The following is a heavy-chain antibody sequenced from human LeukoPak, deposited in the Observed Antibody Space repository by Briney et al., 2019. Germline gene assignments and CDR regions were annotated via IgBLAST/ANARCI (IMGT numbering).Heavy chain of an antibody. CDR1: GFSLSDHY. Sequence: AGGSLRLSCAASGFSLSDHYMGWARQAPGKGLEWVGRSRNKANGYTTEYAASVKGRFTISRDDSKNSMSLQMNSLKTEDTAVHYCAKDNLSGNGKWYVFDVWGQGTMVIVSS. CDR2: SRNKANGYTT. CDR3: AKDNLSGNGKWYVFDV. D-gene: IGHD1-26*01. J-gene: IGHJ3*01. V-gene: IGHV3-72*01.